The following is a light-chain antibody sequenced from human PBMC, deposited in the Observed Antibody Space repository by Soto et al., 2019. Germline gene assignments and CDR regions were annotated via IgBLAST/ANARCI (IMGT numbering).Light chain of an antibody. CDR1: QGISSW. V-gene: IGKV1-12*01. J-gene: IGKJ4*01. CDR3: QHANTFPLT. CDR2: AAS. Sequence: DIQMTQSPSSVSASIGDRVTITCRASQGISSWLTWYQQKPGRAPKLLIYAASSLQSGVPSRFSGSESWTDFTLTISSLQPEDFATYYGQHANTFPLTVGGETKVEIK.